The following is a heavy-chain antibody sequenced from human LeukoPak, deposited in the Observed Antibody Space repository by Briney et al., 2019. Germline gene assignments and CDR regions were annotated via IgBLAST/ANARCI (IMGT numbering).Heavy chain of an antibody. CDR3: ATPYCSSTSCYDAFDI. V-gene: IGHV4-31*03. D-gene: IGHD2-2*01. J-gene: IGHJ3*02. Sequence: PSETLSLTCTVSGGSISSGGYYWSWIRQHPGKGLEWIGYIYYSGSTYYNPSLKSRVTISVDTSKNQFPLKLSSVTAADTAVYYCATPYCSSTSCYDAFDIWGQGTMVTVSS. CDR1: GGSISSGGYY. CDR2: IYYSGST.